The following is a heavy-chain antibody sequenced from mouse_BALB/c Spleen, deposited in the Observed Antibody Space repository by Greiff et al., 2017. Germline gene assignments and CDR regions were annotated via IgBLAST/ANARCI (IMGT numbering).Heavy chain of an antibody. Sequence: VKLVESGPGLVAPSQSLSITCTVSGFSLTSYGVHWVRQPPGKGLEWLGVIWAGGSTNYNSALMSRLSISKDNSKSQVFLKMNSLQTDDTAMYYCAREGAYYYGSSYDAMDYWGQGTSVTVSS. CDR1: GFSLTSYG. J-gene: IGHJ4*01. CDR2: IWAGGST. V-gene: IGHV2-9*02. D-gene: IGHD1-1*01. CDR3: AREGAYYYGSSYDAMDY.